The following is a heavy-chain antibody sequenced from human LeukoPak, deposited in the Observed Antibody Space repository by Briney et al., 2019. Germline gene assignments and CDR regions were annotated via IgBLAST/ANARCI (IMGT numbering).Heavy chain of an antibody. J-gene: IGHJ4*02. CDR3: ARVGSRCSGGSCYAGSWDY. V-gene: IGHV4-59*01. Sequence: SETLSLTCTVSGGSISSYYWSWIRQPPGKGLEWIGYIYYSGSTNYNPSLKSRVTISVDTSKNQFSLKLSSMTAADTAAYYCARVGSRCSGGSCYAGSWDYWGQGTLVTVSS. CDR2: IYYSGST. D-gene: IGHD2-15*01. CDR1: GGSISSYY.